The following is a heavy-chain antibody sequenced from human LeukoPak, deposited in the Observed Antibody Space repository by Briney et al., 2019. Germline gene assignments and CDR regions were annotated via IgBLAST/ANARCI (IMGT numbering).Heavy chain of an antibody. D-gene: IGHD6-19*01. J-gene: IGHJ4*02. Sequence: GGSLRLSCTASGFTFSSYWMSWVRQAPGKGLEWVANIKQDGSEKYYLDSVKDRFTISRDNAENSLYLQMNSLGAEDTAVYYCATEASSGLEDWGQGILVTVSS. CDR3: ATEASSGLED. CDR1: GFTFSSYW. CDR2: IKQDGSEK. V-gene: IGHV3-7*01.